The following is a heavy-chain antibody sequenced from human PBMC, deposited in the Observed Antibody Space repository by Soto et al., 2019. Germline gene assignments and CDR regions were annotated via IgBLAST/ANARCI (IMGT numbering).Heavy chain of an antibody. CDR1: GGSISSGGYY. V-gene: IGHV4-31*03. Sequence: QVQLQESGPGLVKPSETLSLTCTVSGGSISSGGYYWNWIRQHPEKGLEWIGYIHYSGTTYYNPSLQSRVTISVDASKNQFSLKLSSMTAADTAVYSCARGRPLPLGVCSSSTCHGWFDPWGQGTLVTVSS. J-gene: IGHJ5*02. CDR2: IHYSGTT. CDR3: ARGRPLPLGVCSSSTCHGWFDP. D-gene: IGHD2-2*01.